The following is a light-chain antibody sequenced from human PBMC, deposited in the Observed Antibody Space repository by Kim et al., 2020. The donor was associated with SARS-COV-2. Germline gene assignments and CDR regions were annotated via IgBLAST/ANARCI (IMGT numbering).Light chain of an antibody. J-gene: IGKJ3*01. CDR1: QSVSSY. CDR2: DAS. V-gene: IGKV3-11*01. Sequence: EIVLTQSPATLSLSPGERATLSCRASQSVSSYLAWYQQKPGQAPRLLIYDASNRATGIPARFSGSGSGTDFTLTISSREPEDFAVYYCQQRSNRFTFGPGTKVDIK. CDR3: QQRSNRFT.